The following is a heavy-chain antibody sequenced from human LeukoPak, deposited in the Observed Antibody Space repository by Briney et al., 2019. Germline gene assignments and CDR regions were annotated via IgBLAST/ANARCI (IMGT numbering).Heavy chain of an antibody. CDR2: ISGSGGST. J-gene: IGHJ4*02. D-gene: IGHD4-17*01. CDR3: AKGPWVTTVTPFDY. V-gene: IGHV3-23*01. CDR1: GFTFSSYA. Sequence: GGSLRLSCAASGFTFSSYAVSWVRQAPGKGLEWVSAISGSGGSTYYADSVKGRFTISRDNSKNTLYLQMNSLRAEDTAVYYCAKGPWVTTVTPFDYWGQGTLVTVSS.